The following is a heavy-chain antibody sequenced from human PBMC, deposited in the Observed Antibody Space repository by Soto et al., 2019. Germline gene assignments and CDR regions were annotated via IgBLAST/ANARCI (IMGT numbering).Heavy chain of an antibody. J-gene: IGHJ4*02. CDR2: INAGNGNT. CDR1: GYTFTGYA. CDR3: ARAVAVAADFDY. D-gene: IGHD6-19*01. Sequence: QVQLVQSGAEEKKPGASVKVSCKASGYTFTGYAMHWVRQAPGQRLEWMGWINAGNGNTKYSQKFQGRVTITRDTTASTAYRELSSLRSEDTAVYYCARAVAVAADFDYWGQGTLGTVSS. V-gene: IGHV1-3*05.